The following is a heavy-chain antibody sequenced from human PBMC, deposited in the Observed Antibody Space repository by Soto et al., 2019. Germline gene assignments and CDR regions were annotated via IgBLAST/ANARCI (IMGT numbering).Heavy chain of an antibody. J-gene: IGHJ2*01. CDR2: IRTLNGNT. V-gene: IGHV1-18*01. D-gene: IGHD5-12*01. Sequence: QVQLVQSAAEVKKPGASVKVSCKASGNTFTNHGIRWVRQAPGQGLEWMGWIRTLNGNTNYAQEFQGRITMTTDTSTTTAYMELRSLKSDDTAVYYCARDSDRDGYIYWYFDLWGRGTLVTVSS. CDR3: ARDSDRDGYIYWYFDL. CDR1: GNTFTNHG.